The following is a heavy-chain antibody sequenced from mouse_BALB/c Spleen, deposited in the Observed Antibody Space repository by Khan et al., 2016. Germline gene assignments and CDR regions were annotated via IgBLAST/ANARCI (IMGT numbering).Heavy chain of an antibody. CDR2: ISYSGST. V-gene: IGHV3-2*02. J-gene: IGHJ3*01. D-gene: IGHD1-2*01. CDR1: GYSITSDYA. CDR3: ARSTTATRLFAY. Sequence: EVKLEESGPGLVKPSQSLSLTCTVTGYSITSDYAWNWIRQFPGNKLEWMGYISYSGSTSYNPSLKSRISIPRDTSKNQFFLQLNSVTTEDTATYYCARSTTATRLFAYWGQGTLVTVSA.